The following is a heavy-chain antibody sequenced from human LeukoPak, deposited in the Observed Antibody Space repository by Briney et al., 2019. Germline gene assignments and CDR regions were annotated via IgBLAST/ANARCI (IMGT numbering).Heavy chain of an antibody. CDR2: IYNGGST. J-gene: IGHJ6*02. V-gene: IGHV4-4*07. CDR3: ARYYGAGSYSAYYYFGMDV. CDR1: GASISNYY. D-gene: IGHD3-10*01. Sequence: PSETLSLTCIVSGASISNYYWSWIRQPAGKGLEWIGRIYNGGSTNYNPSLKSRVTISVDTSKNQFSLRLSSVTAADTAVYYCARYYGAGSYSAYYYFGMDVWGQGTTVTVSS.